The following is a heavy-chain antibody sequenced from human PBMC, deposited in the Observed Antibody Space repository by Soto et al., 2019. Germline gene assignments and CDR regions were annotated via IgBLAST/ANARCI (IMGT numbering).Heavy chain of an antibody. Sequence: QVHLVQSGAEVKKPGASVKVSCKASGYTFTSYGITWVRQAPGQGVEWMGWISAHNVNTDYAQKLQGRVIVTRDTSTSTAYMELRSLRSDDTAVYYCARGRYGDYWGQGALVTVSS. CDR2: ISAHNVNT. D-gene: IGHD1-1*01. J-gene: IGHJ4*02. CDR3: ARGRYGDY. CDR1: GYTFTSYG. V-gene: IGHV1-18*01.